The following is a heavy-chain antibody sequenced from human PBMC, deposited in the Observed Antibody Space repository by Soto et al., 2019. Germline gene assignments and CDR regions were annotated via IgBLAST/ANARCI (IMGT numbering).Heavy chain of an antibody. CDR1: GFTFISSF. J-gene: IGHJ4*02. D-gene: IGHD6-19*01. Sequence: QPGGFLRLSCVASGFTFISSFMGWVRQAPGKGLEWVANINQDGGGTYYVDSVEGRFTISRDNAKDSLYLQMNSLRGEDTAVYYCARYFRGSGRYFFDYWGQGTLVPVSS. V-gene: IGHV3-7*03. CDR2: INQDGGGT. CDR3: ARYFRGSGRYFFDY.